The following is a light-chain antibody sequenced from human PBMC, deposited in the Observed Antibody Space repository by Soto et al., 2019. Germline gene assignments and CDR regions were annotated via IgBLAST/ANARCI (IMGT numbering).Light chain of an antibody. CDR1: SSDVGGYNY. CDR3: SSYAGSNNLYV. J-gene: IGLJ1*01. CDR2: EVN. Sequence: QSALTQPPSASGSPGQSVTISCTGTSSDVGGYNYVSWYQQHPGKAPKLMIYEVNKRPSGVPDRFSGSKSGNTASLTVSGLQSEDEADYYFSSYAGSNNLYVFGTGTKVTVL. V-gene: IGLV2-8*01.